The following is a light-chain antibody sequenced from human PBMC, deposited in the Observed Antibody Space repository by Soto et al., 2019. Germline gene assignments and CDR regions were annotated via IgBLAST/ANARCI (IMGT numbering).Light chain of an antibody. CDR1: QSILSSSDNRNY. Sequence: DIVMTQSPDSLAVSLGERATINCKSSQSILSSSDNRNYLAWYQHKSGQPPKLLFYWASTREPGVPDRFSGSGSGTDFTLTISSLQAEDVAVYYCQKYYTTPQTFGQGTKVEIK. CDR3: QKYYTTPQT. V-gene: IGKV4-1*01. J-gene: IGKJ1*01. CDR2: WAS.